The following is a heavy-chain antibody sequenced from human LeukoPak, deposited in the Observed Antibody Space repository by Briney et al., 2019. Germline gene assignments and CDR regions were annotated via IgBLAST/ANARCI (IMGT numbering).Heavy chain of an antibody. CDR1: GFNFSRYW. V-gene: IGHV3-7*05. CDR3: ARDPHRGGDYDY. D-gene: IGHD2-21*02. CDR2: IKENGSEN. Sequence: SGGSLRLSCAAYGFNFSRYWMTWVRQAPGKGLEWVANIKENGSENYDVGSVKGRVTISRDNVKKSLCLQMNSLRAEDTAVSYCARDPHRGGDYDYWGQGTLVTVSS. J-gene: IGHJ4*02.